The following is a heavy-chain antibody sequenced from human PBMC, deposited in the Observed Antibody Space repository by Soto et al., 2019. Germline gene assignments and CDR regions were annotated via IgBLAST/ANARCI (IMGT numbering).Heavy chain of an antibody. V-gene: IGHV3-33*01. D-gene: IGHD5-18*01. CDR3: ARPSKPGPRIQRFDY. J-gene: IGHJ4*02. CDR2: IWYDGSNK. Sequence: QVQLVESGGGVVQPGRSLRLSCAASGFTFSSYGMHWVRQAPGKGLEWVAVIWYDGSNKYYADSVKGRFTISRDNSKNTLYLQMNSLRAEDTAVYYCARPSKPGPRIQRFDYWGQGTLVTVSS. CDR1: GFTFSSYG.